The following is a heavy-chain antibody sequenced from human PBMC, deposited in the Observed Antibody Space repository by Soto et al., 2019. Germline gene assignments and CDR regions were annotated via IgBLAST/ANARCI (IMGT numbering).Heavy chain of an antibody. CDR2: IYYSGST. Sequence: QVQLQESGPGLVKPSETLSLTCTVSGGSVSSGSYYWSWIRQPPGKGLEWIGYIYYSGSTNYNPSLKSRVTISVDTSKNQFSPKLSSVTAADTAVYYCARGDSGYGGFDYWGQGTLVTVSS. J-gene: IGHJ4*02. CDR3: ARGDSGYGGFDY. D-gene: IGHD5-12*01. CDR1: GGSVSSGSYY. V-gene: IGHV4-61*01.